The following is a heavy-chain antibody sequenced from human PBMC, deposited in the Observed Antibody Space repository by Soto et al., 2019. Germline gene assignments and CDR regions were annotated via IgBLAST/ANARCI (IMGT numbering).Heavy chain of an antibody. CDR3: ARFYGSGTYYYYYYMDV. CDR1: GFTVSSNY. CDR2: IYSGGST. D-gene: IGHD3-10*01. V-gene: IGHV3-66*01. J-gene: IGHJ6*03. Sequence: EVQLVESGGGLVQPGGSLRLSCAASGFTVSSNYMSWVRQAPGKGLEWVSVIYSGGSTYYADSVKGRFTISRDNSKNTLYLQMTSLRAEDTAVYYCARFYGSGTYYYYYYMDVWGKGTTVTVSS.